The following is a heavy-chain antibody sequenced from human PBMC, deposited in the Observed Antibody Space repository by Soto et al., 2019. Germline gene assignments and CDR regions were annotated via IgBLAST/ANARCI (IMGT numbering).Heavy chain of an antibody. CDR2: ITDDGRGA. CDR3: AGITQGDLIH. Sequence: EVQLVESGGDLIQPGGPLGLSCAASGPTFKNNWMHWVRQAPGKGLMWVARITDDGRGASYADSVKGRFTISRDNAKDTLYLQMKSLRVEDTAVYYCAGITQGDLIHWGQGTLVTVSS. D-gene: IGHD1-26*01. CDR1: GPTFKNNW. J-gene: IGHJ4*02. V-gene: IGHV3-74*01.